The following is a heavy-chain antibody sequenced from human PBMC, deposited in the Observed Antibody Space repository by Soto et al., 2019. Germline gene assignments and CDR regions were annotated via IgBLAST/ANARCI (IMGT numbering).Heavy chain of an antibody. CDR3: AKDRQQGYDSSGYYWGYFDY. D-gene: IGHD3-22*01. CDR1: GFTFSSYG. J-gene: IGHJ4*02. CDR2: ISYDGSNK. V-gene: IGHV3-30*18. Sequence: QVQLVESGGGVVQPGRSLRLSCAASGFTFSSYGMHWVRQAPGKGLEWVAVISYDGSNKYYADSVKGRFTISRDNSKNTLYLQMNSRRAEDTAVYYCAKDRQQGYDSSGYYWGYFDYWGQGTLVTVSS.